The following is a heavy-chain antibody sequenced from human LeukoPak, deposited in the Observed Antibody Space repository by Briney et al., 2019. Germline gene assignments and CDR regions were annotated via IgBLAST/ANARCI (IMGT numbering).Heavy chain of an antibody. CDR2: ISGSSGSI. D-gene: IGHD4-23*01. Sequence: GGSLRLSCAASGFTFSSYSMNWVRQAPGKGLEWVSYISGSSGSIYYADSVRGRFPISRDNARNSLSLQMNSLRAEDTAVYYCARVDYGGFNFDYWGQGTLVTVST. CDR3: ARVDYGGFNFDY. CDR1: GFTFSSYS. V-gene: IGHV3-48*01. J-gene: IGHJ4*02.